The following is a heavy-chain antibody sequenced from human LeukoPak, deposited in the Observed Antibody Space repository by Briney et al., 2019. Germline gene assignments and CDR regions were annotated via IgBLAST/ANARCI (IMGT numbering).Heavy chain of an antibody. CDR3: ARDANWFDP. J-gene: IGHJ5*02. CDR1: GGSISSSSYY. CDR2: IYYSGST. V-gene: IGHV4-39*07. Sequence: KSSETLSLTCTVSGGSISSSSYYWGWIRQPPGKGLEWIGSIYYSGSTYYNPSLKSRVIISVDTSKNQFSLKLSSVTAADTAVYYCARDANWFDPWGQGTLVTVSS.